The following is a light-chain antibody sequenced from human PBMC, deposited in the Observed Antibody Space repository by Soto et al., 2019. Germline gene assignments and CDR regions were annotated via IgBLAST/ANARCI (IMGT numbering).Light chain of an antibody. J-gene: IGLJ1*01. CDR1: SSNIGSNY. V-gene: IGLV1-47*01. Sequence: QSVLTQPPSASGTPGRRVTISCSGSSSNIGSNYVYWYQQLPGTAPKLLIYRNNPRPSGVPDRFSGSKSGTSASLAISGLRSEDEADYYCAAWDDSLSGFYVFGTGTKVTVL. CDR2: RNN. CDR3: AAWDDSLSGFYV.